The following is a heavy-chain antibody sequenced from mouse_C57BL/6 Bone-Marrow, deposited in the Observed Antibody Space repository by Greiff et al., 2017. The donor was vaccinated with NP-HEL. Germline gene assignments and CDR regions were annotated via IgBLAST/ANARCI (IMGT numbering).Heavy chain of an antibody. V-gene: IGHV3-6*01. CDR3: ARGGSYYGSTWFAY. CDR2: ISYDGSN. CDR1: GYSITSGYY. Sequence: EVKVEESGPGLVKPSQSLSLTCSVTGYSITSGYYWNWIRQFPGNKLEWMGYISYDGSNNYNPSLKNRISITRDTSKNQFFLKLNSVTTEDTATYYCARGGSYYGSTWFAYWGQGTLVTVSA. D-gene: IGHD1-1*01. J-gene: IGHJ3*01.